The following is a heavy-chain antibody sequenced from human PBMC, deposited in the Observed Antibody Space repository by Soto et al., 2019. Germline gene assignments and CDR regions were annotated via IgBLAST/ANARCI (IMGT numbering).Heavy chain of an antibody. D-gene: IGHD3-22*01. Sequence: QVQLVQSGAEVKKPGASVKVSCKASGYTFTSYGISWVRQAPGQGLEWMGWISAYNRNTNYAQKLQGRVTMTTDTATSTAYMELRSLRPDDTAVYYCARVGGYYDSSGPIHYWGQGTLVTVSS. V-gene: IGHV1-18*01. J-gene: IGHJ4*02. CDR3: ARVGGYYDSSGPIHY. CDR1: GYTFTSYG. CDR2: ISAYNRNT.